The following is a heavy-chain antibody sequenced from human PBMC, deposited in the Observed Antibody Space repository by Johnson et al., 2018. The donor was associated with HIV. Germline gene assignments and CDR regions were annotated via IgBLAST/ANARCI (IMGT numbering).Heavy chain of an antibody. CDR2: IYSGGSGGST. Sequence: VQLVESGGGLVQPGGSLRLSCAVSGFTVSTNYMSWVRQTPGKGLEWVSVIYSGGSGGSTYYVDSVQGRFTISRDNSKNTLYLQMNRLRTEDMAVYYCARENWNHAGAFDIWGQGTIVTVSS. CDR3: ARENWNHAGAFDI. D-gene: IGHD1-14*01. V-gene: IGHV3-66*02. CDR1: GFTVSTNY. J-gene: IGHJ3*02.